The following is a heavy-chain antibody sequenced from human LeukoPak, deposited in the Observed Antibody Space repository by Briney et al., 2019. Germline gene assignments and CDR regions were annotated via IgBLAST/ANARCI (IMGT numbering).Heavy chain of an antibody. CDR1: GFTFSSYA. CDR3: AKGSPGWYLGVPAALQEDGYYYYMDV. D-gene: IGHD2-2*01. Sequence: PGRSLRLSCAASGFTFSSYAMHWVRQAPGKGLEWVAVISYDGSNKYYADSVKGRFTISRDNSKNTLYLQMNSLRAEDTAVYYCAKGSPGWYLGVPAALQEDGYYYYMDVWGKGTTVTVSS. V-gene: IGHV3-30-3*01. J-gene: IGHJ6*03. CDR2: ISYDGSNK.